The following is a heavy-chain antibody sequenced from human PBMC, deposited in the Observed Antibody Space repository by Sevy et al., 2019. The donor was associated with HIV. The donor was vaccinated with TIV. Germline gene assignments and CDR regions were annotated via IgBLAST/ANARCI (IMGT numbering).Heavy chain of an antibody. Sequence: GGSLRLSCAASGFTVSSNYMSWVRQAPGKGLEWVSVIYSGGSTYYADSVKGRFTISRDNSQNTLYLQMNSLRAEDTAVYYCARVRVGAYYYYYYMDVWGKGTTVTVSS. J-gene: IGHJ6*03. CDR1: GFTVSSNY. CDR2: IYSGGST. V-gene: IGHV3-53*01. CDR3: ARVRVGAYYYYYYMDV. D-gene: IGHD2-8*02.